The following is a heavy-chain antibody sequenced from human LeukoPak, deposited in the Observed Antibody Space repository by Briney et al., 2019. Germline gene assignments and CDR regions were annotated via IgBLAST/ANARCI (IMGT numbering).Heavy chain of an antibody. CDR1: GGSISSSSYY. V-gene: IGHV4-39*07. D-gene: IGHD2/OR15-2a*01. CDR3: ARVKNKIEGRTAYYYMDV. J-gene: IGHJ6*03. Sequence: SETLSLTCTVSGGSISSSSYYWGWIRQPPGKGLEWIGSIYYSGSTYYNPSLKSRVTISVDTSKNQFSLKLSSVTAADTAVYYCARVKNKIEGRTAYYYMDVWGKGTTVTISS. CDR2: IYYSGST.